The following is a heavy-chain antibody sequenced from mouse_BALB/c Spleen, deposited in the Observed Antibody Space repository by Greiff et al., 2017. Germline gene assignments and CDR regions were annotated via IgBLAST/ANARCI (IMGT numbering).Heavy chain of an antibody. D-gene: IGHD2-2*01. Sequence: EVQLVESGGGLVKPGGSLKLSCAASGFTFSDYYMYWVRQTPEKRLEWVATISDGGSYTYYPDSVKGRFTISRDNAKNNLYLQMSSLKSEDTAMYYCARDSYGYDVTYWGQGTLVTVSA. CDR3: ARDSYGYDVTY. CDR2: ISDGGSYT. J-gene: IGHJ3*01. CDR1: GFTFSDYY. V-gene: IGHV5-4*02.